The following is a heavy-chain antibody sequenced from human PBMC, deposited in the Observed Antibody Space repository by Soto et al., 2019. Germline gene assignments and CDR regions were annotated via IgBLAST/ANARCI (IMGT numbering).Heavy chain of an antibody. CDR3: ARLPGSGSYHYAFDI. D-gene: IGHD3-10*01. CDR1: GGSISSGGYY. J-gene: IGHJ3*02. Sequence: QVQLQESGPGLVKPSQTLSLTCTVSGGSISSGGYYWSWIRQHPGKGLEWIGYIYYSGSTYYNPSLKSRVTISVDTSKNQFSLKLSSVTAAHTAVYYCARLPGSGSYHYAFDIWGQGTMVTVSS. CDR2: IYYSGST. V-gene: IGHV4-31*03.